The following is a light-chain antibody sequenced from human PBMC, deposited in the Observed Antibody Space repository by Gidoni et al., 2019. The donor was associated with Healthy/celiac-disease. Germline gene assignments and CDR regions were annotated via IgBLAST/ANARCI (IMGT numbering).Light chain of an antibody. J-gene: IGKJ3*01. Sequence: DLQMTQSPSTLSASVADRVTITCRASQSISSWLAWYQQKPGKAPKLLIYKASSLESGVPSRFSGSGSGTEFTLTISSLQPDDFATYYCQQYNSGSFTFGPGTKVDIK. CDR1: QSISSW. CDR2: KAS. CDR3: QQYNSGSFT. V-gene: IGKV1-5*03.